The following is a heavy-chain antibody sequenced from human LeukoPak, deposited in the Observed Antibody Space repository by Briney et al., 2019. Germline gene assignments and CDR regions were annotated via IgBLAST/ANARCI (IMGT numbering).Heavy chain of an antibody. CDR2: MYYGGST. D-gene: IGHD3-10*01. V-gene: IGHV4-30-4*01. CDR1: GDSISSGDYY. Sequence: ASQTLSLTCTVSGDSISSGDYYWRWVRQPPGKGLEWIEYMYYGGSTNYNPSLKSRVTISVDTSKNQFSLKLSSVTAADTAVYYCARGTFGELGPTAFDIWGQGTMVTVSS. CDR3: ARGTFGELGPTAFDI. J-gene: IGHJ3*02.